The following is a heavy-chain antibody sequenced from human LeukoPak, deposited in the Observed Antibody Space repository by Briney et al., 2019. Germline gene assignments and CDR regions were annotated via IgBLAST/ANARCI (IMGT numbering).Heavy chain of an antibody. Sequence: AGSLRLSCTASGFTFSGYSMNWVRQAPGKGLEWISYIGISSGNTKYADSVKGRFTISGDKARNSLYLQMNSLRVEDTAVYYCARDYKYAFDNWGQGTLVTVSS. CDR3: ARDYKYAFDN. D-gene: IGHD5-24*01. CDR1: GFTFSGYS. V-gene: IGHV3-48*01. CDR2: IGISSGNT. J-gene: IGHJ4*02.